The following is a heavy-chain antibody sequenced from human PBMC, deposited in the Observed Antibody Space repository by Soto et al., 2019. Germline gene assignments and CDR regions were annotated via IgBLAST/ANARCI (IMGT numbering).Heavy chain of an antibody. D-gene: IGHD3-22*01. V-gene: IGHV3-21*01. CDR3: ASHPRDNSGYWYYFDY. J-gene: IGHJ4*02. CDR1: GFTFSSYG. CDR2: ISSSGSYI. Sequence: GGSLRLSCAASGFTFSSYGMNWVRQAPGKGLEWVSSISSSGSYIYYSHSVEGRFTISRDNAKNSLYLQMNSLRAEDTAVYYCASHPRDNSGYWYYFDYWGQGTLVTVSS.